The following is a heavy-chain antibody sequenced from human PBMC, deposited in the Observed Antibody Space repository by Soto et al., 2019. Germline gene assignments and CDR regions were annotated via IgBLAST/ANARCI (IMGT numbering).Heavy chain of an antibody. J-gene: IGHJ5*02. D-gene: IGHD3-10*01. V-gene: IGHV3-23*01. CDR1: GFTLQNYA. CDR2: LIGGHYGT. Sequence: LRLSCTASGFTLQNYAMAWVRQAPGKGLEWVSTLIGGHYGTAYSYSVKGRFTVSRDNSKNCLYLQMNSLGVEDTAMYFCAKGKSTGDIDWFAPWGQGSPVTFSS. CDR3: AKGKSTGDIDWFAP.